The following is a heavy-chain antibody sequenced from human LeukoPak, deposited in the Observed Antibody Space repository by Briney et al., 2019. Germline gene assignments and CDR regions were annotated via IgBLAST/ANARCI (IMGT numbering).Heavy chain of an antibody. CDR3: ARGSGSYYSLQNNWFDP. CDR1: GGSISSSNW. CDR2: FYHSGST. V-gene: IGHV4-4*02. D-gene: IGHD3-10*01. Sequence: SGTLSLTCAVSGGSISSSNWWSWVRQPPGKGREGMGEFYHSGSTNYNPPLKSRVTISVDKSKNQFSLKLSSVTAADTAVYYCARGSGSYYSLQNNWFDPWGQGTLVTVSS. J-gene: IGHJ5*02.